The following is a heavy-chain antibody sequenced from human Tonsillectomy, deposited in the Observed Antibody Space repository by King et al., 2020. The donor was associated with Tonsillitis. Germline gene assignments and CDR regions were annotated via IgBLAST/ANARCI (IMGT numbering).Heavy chain of an antibody. Sequence: VQLVESGGGLVQPGGSLRLSCAASGFTFNNFAMTWVRQAPGKGLQWVSTIRSGGDKTYYADSVKGRFTISRDNCQNTMSLQMNSLRAEDSAIYYCAKAPSPHWGHTDFDYWGQGTVVTVSS. CDR3: AKAPSPHWGHTDFDY. D-gene: IGHD7-27*01. CDR1: GFTFNNFA. V-gene: IGHV3-23*04. CDR2: IRSGGDKT. J-gene: IGHJ4*02.